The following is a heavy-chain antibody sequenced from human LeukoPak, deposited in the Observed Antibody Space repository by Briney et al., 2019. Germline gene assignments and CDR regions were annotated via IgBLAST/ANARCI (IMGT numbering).Heavy chain of an antibody. CDR2: INHSGST. CDR3: ARDGGYSYEEFDY. V-gene: IGHV4-34*01. Sequence: QPSETLSLTCAVYGGSFSGYYWSWIRQPPGKGLEWIGEINHSGSTNYNPSLKSRVTISVDTSKNQFSLKLSSVTAADTAVYYCARDGGYSYEEFDYWGQGTLVTVSS. J-gene: IGHJ4*02. CDR1: GGSFSGYY. D-gene: IGHD5-18*01.